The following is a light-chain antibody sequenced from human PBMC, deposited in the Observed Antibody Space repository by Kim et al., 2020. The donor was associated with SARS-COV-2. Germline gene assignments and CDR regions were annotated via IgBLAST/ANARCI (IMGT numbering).Light chain of an antibody. CDR3: QVWDSSGGV. Sequence: SVAPGKTARITCGGNNIGSKSVHWYQQKPGQAPVLVIYYDSDRPSGIPERFSGSNSGNTATLTISRVEAGDEADYYCQVWDSSGGVFGGGTQLTVL. V-gene: IGLV3-21*04. CDR1: NIGSKS. J-gene: IGLJ3*02. CDR2: YDS.